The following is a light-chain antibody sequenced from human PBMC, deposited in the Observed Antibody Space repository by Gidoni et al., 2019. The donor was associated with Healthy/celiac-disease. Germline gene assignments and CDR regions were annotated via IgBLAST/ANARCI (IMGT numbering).Light chain of an antibody. V-gene: IGLV2-8*01. CDR2: EVS. J-gene: IGLJ2*01. CDR1: SSDVGGYNY. Sequence: QSALTQPPSASGSPGQSVTISCTGTSSDVGGYNYVSWSQQHPGKAPKLMIYEVSKRPSGVPDRFSGSKSGNTASLTDSGLQAEDEADYYCSSYAGSNKLVFGGGTKLTVL. CDR3: SSYAGSNKLV.